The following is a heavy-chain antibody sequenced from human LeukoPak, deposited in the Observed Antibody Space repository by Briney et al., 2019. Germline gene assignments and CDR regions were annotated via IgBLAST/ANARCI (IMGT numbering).Heavy chain of an antibody. V-gene: IGHV1-2*02. D-gene: IGHD2-2*01. CDR2: INPNSGRT. CDR3: ARDLGYPVPASLPDY. J-gene: IGHJ4*02. CDR1: GYTFTGYY. Sequence: SVKVSCKACGYTFTGYYMHWVRQAPGQGLEWMGWINPNSGRTNYAQKFQGRVTMTRDTSISTAYMELSRLRSDDTAVYYCARDLGYPVPASLPDYWGQGTLVTVSS.